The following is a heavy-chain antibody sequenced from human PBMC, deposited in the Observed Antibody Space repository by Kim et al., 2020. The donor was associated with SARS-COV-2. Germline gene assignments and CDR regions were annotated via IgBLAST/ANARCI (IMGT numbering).Heavy chain of an antibody. CDR2: IKQDGRET. D-gene: IGHD3-3*01. J-gene: IGHJ2*01. Sequence: GGSLRLSCAASGFTFYSNWMTWVRQAPGKGLEWVANIKQDGRETYYVDSVKGRFTISRDNAKSSLYLQMNSLRAEDTDVYYCARCVIDGGNDFCWYFDL. CDR1: GFTFYSNW. V-gene: IGHV3-7*03. CDR3: ARCVIDGGNDFCWYFDL.